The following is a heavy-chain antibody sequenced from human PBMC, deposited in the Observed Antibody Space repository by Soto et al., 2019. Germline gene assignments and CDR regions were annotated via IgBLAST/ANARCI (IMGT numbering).Heavy chain of an antibody. CDR3: ARDVILGSNGIAAPRYYYYGMDV. V-gene: IGHV1-2*04. CDR2: INPNSGGT. CDR1: GYTFTGYY. Sequence: ASVKVSCKASGYTFTGYYMHWVRQAPGQGLEWMGWINPNSGGTNYAQKFQGWVTMTRDTSISTAYMELSRLRSDDTAVYYCARDVILGSNGIAAPRYYYYGMDVWGQGTRVTVSS. D-gene: IGHD6-13*01. J-gene: IGHJ6*02.